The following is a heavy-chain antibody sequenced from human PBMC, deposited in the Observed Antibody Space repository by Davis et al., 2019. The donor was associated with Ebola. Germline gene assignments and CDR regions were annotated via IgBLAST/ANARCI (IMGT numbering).Heavy chain of an antibody. J-gene: IGHJ6*04. Sequence: GESLKISCAASGFTFINYCMYWVRQAPGKGLEWVSRANSDGSTSGYGDSVKGRFTISRDNARNTRYLQMNSLRAEDTAVYYCSREVRGGFSPMDLWGTGTTVTVSS. D-gene: IGHD5-18*01. V-gene: IGHV3-74*01. CDR2: ANSDGSTS. CDR3: SREVRGGFSPMDL. CDR1: GFTFINYC.